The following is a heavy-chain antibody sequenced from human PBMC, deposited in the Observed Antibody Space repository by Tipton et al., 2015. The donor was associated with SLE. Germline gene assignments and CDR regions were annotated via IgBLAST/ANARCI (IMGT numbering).Heavy chain of an antibody. Sequence: TLSLTCSVSGVSISSGAYYWGWTRQHPGKGLEWIGCLYNPGNTYYNPSLKSRLAISIDTSKNQFSLKLTSVTAADTAVYYCAREQRWPEDFDLWGRGTLVTASS. V-gene: IGHV4-31*03. J-gene: IGHJ2*01. CDR3: AREQRWPEDFDL. D-gene: IGHD5-24*01. CDR2: LYNPGNT. CDR1: GVSISSGAYY.